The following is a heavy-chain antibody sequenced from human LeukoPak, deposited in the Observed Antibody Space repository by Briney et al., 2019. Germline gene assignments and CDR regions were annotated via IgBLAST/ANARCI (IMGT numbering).Heavy chain of an antibody. CDR3: AKDLFGELLSPPDY. Sequence: PGGSLRLSCAASGFTFDDYAMHWVRQAPGKGLEWVSGISWNSGSIGYADSVKGRFTISRDNAKNSLYLQMNSLRAEDTALYYCAKDLFGELLSPPDYWGQGTLVTVSS. D-gene: IGHD3-10*02. J-gene: IGHJ4*02. CDR2: ISWNSGSI. CDR1: GFTFDDYA. V-gene: IGHV3-9*01.